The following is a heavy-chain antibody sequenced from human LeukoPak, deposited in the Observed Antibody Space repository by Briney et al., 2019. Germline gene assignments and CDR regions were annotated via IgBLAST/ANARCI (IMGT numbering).Heavy chain of an antibody. CDR1: GFTFSSYA. CDR2: ISGSGGST. V-gene: IGHV3-23*01. CDR3: AKRSEGSGWYFDY. J-gene: IGHJ4*02. Sequence: PGGSLRLSCSASGFTFSSYAMSWVRQAPGKGLEWVSAISGSGGSTYYADSVKGRLTISRDNSKNTLYLQMNSLRAEDTAVYYCAKRSEGSGWYFDYWGQGTLVTVSS. D-gene: IGHD6-19*01.